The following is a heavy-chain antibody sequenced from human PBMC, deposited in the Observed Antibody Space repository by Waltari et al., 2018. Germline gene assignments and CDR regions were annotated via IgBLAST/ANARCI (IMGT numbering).Heavy chain of an antibody. Sequence: QVTLKESGPALVKPTQTLTLTCTFSGFSLSTSGMRVSWIRQPPGKALEWLARIDWDDDKFYSTSLKTRLTISKDTSKNQVVRTMTNVEPMDTATYFCAHRVVGVSGASAWNGGFFDHWGQGILVTVT. D-gene: IGHD1-1*01. CDR1: GFSLSTSGMR. CDR2: IDWDDDK. V-gene: IGHV2-70*04. CDR3: AHRVVGVSGASAWNGGFFDH. J-gene: IGHJ4*02.